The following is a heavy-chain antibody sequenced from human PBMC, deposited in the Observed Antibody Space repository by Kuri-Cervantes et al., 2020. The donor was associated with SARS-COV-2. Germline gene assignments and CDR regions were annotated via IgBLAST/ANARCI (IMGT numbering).Heavy chain of an antibody. CDR3: ARGLYDSSGYYSPHVFDY. Sequence: GGSLRLSCAASGFTLSDYYMNWVRQAPGKGLEWVSSISSSSTIYYADSVKGRFTISRDNAKNPLYLQMNSLRAEDTAVYYCARGLYDSSGYYSPHVFDYWGQGTLVTVSS. D-gene: IGHD3-22*01. V-gene: IGHV3-69-1*01. J-gene: IGHJ4*02. CDR2: ISSSSTI. CDR1: GFTLSDYY.